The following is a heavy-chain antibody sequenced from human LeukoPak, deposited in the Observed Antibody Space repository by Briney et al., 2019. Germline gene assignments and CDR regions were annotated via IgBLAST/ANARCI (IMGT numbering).Heavy chain of an antibody. CDR2: ISAYNGNT. D-gene: IGHD3-3*01. J-gene: IGHJ6*02. Sequence: ASVKVSCKASGYTFTSYGISWVRQAPGQGLEWMGWISAYNGNTNYAQKLLGRVTMTTDTSTSTAYMELRSLRSDDTAVYYCARDLWEVLRFLEYGMDVWGQGTTVTVSS. CDR1: GYTFTSYG. CDR3: ARDLWEVLRFLEYGMDV. V-gene: IGHV1-18*01.